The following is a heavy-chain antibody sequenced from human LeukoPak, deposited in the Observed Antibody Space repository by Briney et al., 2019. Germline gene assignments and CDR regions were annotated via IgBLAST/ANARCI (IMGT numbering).Heavy chain of an antibody. CDR3: ARDWPDYDILTGNDAFDI. Sequence: KPGGSLRLSCAASRFTFDDYAMGWIRQAPGKGLEWVSYISSSGSTIYYADSVKGRFTISRDNAKNSLYLQMNSLRAEDTAVYYCARDWPDYDILTGNDAFDIWGQGTMVTVSS. CDR2: ISSSGSTI. V-gene: IGHV3-11*01. CDR1: RFTFDDYA. D-gene: IGHD3-9*01. J-gene: IGHJ3*02.